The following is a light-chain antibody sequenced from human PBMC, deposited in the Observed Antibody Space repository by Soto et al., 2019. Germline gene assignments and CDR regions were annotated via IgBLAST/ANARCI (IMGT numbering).Light chain of an antibody. CDR3: KSYAGSNTYV. CDR1: SSDIGVYDF. Sequence: QSVLTQPPSASGSPGQSVSISCTGISSDIGVYDFVSWYQHHPGKAPRLIIYEVVQRPSGVPDRFSGSKSGNTASLTVSGLQAADEADYFCKSYAGSNTYVFGSGTKVTVL. J-gene: IGLJ1*01. CDR2: EVV. V-gene: IGLV2-8*01.